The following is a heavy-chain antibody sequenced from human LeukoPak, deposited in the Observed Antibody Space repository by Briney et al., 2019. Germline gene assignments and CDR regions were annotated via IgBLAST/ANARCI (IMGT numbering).Heavy chain of an antibody. V-gene: IGHV3-48*01. CDR1: GFTFSRYS. CDR3: AKAEPASGYDY. D-gene: IGHD6-13*01. CDR2: ISDTSRTI. Sequence: PGGSLRLSCAASGFTFSRYSMNWVRQAPGKGLEWVSYISDTSRTIYYADSVQGRITISRDNAKNTVYLQMNSLRAEDTAVYYCAKAEPASGYDYWGQGTLVTVSS. J-gene: IGHJ4*02.